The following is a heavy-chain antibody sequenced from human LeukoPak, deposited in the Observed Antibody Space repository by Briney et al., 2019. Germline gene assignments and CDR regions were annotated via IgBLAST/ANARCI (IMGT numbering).Heavy chain of an antibody. D-gene: IGHD6-19*01. J-gene: IGHJ6*02. V-gene: IGHV1-18*01. CDR2: ISAYNGNT. Sequence: ASVKVSCKASGYIFTSRGITWVRQAPGQGLEWMGWISAYNGNTNYAQNVQGRVTVTRDTSTSTAYMELRSLRFDDTAVYYCARDLPGAAVEGTTRGMAVWGQGPTVTFSS. CDR1: GYIFTSRG. CDR3: ARDLPGAAVEGTTRGMAV.